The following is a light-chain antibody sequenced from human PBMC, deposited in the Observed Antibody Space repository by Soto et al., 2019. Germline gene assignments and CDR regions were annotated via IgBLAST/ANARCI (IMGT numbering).Light chain of an antibody. V-gene: IGKV3-15*01. CDR2: GAS. Sequence: EIVMTQSPATLSVSPGERATLSCRASQGVSSNLAWYQKKPGQAPRLLLYGASTRATGIPTRFSGSGSGTEFTLSISSLQSEDFAVYYCQQYNNWWTFGQGTRVEIK. J-gene: IGKJ1*01. CDR3: QQYNNWWT. CDR1: QGVSSN.